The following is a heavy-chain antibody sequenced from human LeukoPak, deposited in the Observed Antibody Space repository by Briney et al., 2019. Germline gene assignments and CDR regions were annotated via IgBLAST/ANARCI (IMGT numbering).Heavy chain of an antibody. D-gene: IGHD3-22*01. Sequence: GASVKISCKVSGYTFTDYYMHWVQQAPGEGLEWMGLVDPEDGETIYAEKFQGRVTITADTSTDTAYMELSSLRSEDTAVYYCATERRRYYDSSGYSAGFDYWGQRTLVTVSS. CDR2: VDPEDGET. V-gene: IGHV1-69-2*01. CDR3: ATERRRYYDSSGYSAGFDY. J-gene: IGHJ4*02. CDR1: GYTFTDYY.